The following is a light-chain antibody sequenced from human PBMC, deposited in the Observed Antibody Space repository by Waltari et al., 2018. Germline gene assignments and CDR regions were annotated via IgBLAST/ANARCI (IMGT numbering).Light chain of an antibody. V-gene: IGLV1-40*01. CDR3: QSYDSSLSGVV. CDR1: SSNIGAGYD. Sequence: QSVLTQPPSVSGAPGQRVTISCTGSSSNIGAGYDVHWYQPLPGTAPKLPVYANSNRPSGVPDRFSGSKSGTSASLAITGLQAEDEADYYCQSYDSSLSGVVFGGGTKLTVL. J-gene: IGLJ3*02. CDR2: ANS.